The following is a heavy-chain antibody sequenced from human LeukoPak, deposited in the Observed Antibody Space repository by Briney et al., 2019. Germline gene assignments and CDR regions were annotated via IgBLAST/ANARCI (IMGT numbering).Heavy chain of an antibody. Sequence: GGSLRLSCAASGFTVSSNYMSWVRQAPGKGLEWVSVIYSGGSTYYADSVKGRFTISRDNSKNTLYLQMNSLRAEDTAVYYCARDKKKGRFSGSSIDPWGQGTLVTVSS. D-gene: IGHD1-26*01. CDR3: ARDKKKGRFSGSSIDP. J-gene: IGHJ5*02. V-gene: IGHV3-53*05. CDR1: GFTVSSNY. CDR2: IYSGGST.